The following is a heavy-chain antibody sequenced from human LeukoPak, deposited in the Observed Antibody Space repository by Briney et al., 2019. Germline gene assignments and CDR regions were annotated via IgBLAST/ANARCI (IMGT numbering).Heavy chain of an antibody. J-gene: IGHJ4*02. D-gene: IGHD6-19*01. CDR3: AREPYSSGWYYFDY. Sequence: GGSLRLSCAASGFTFSSYAMHWVRQAPGKGLEWVGVISYDRSNKYYADSVKGRFTISRDNSKNTLYLQMNSLRAEDTAVYYCAREPYSSGWYYFDYWGQGTLVTVSS. CDR2: ISYDRSNK. V-gene: IGHV3-30-3*01. CDR1: GFTFSSYA.